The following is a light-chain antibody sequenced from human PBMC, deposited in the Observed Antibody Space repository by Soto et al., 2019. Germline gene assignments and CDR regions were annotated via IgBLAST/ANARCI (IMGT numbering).Light chain of an antibody. CDR3: QQRNSYPRT. V-gene: IGKV1-9*01. CDR1: QGINIF. J-gene: IGKJ2*01. Sequence: DIQMTQSPSFLSASVGDRVTITCRASQGINIFLAWFQQKPGKAPNLLISAASTMQSGVPSRFSGRGSETEFTLTITSLQPEDSATYYCQQRNSYPRTFGQGTKVHI. CDR2: AAS.